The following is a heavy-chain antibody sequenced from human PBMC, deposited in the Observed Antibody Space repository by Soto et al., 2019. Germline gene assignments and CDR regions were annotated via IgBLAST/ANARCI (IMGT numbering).Heavy chain of an antibody. CDR2: ISWNSGSI. D-gene: IGHD2-15*01. Sequence: EVQLVESGGGLVQPGRSPRLSCAASGFTFDDYAMHWVRQAPGKGLEWVSGISWNSGSIGYADSVKGRFTISRDNAKNSLYLQMNSLRAEDTALYYCAKDIGNMDSSFDPWGQGTLVTVSS. J-gene: IGHJ5*02. V-gene: IGHV3-9*01. CDR3: AKDIGNMDSSFDP. CDR1: GFTFDDYA.